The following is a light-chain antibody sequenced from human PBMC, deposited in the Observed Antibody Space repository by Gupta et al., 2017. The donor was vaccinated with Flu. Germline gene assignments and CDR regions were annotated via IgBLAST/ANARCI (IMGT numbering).Light chain of an antibody. CDR2: GAS. V-gene: IGKV3-20*01. Sequence: EIVLTQSPGTLSLSPGERATLSCRASQSVSSSYLAWYQQKPGQAPRLLIYGASSRANGIPDRFSGSGSGTEFTLTISRREPEDFAVYYCQQDGSSPSPFGQGTLLEIK. J-gene: IGKJ5*01. CDR1: QSVSSSY. CDR3: QQDGSSPSP.